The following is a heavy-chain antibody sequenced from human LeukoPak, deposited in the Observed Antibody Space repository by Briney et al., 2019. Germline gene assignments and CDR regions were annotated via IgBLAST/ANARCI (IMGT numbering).Heavy chain of an antibody. CDR3: ARPAPRWLQLGAFDI. V-gene: IGHV3-30-3*01. Sequence: PGGSLRLSCAASGFTFSSYWMSWVRRAPGKGLEWVAVISYDGSNKYYADSVKGRFTISRDNSKNTLYLQMNSLRAEDTAVYYCARPAPRWLQLGAFDIWGQGTMVTVSS. J-gene: IGHJ3*02. CDR2: ISYDGSNK. CDR1: GFTFSSYW. D-gene: IGHD5-24*01.